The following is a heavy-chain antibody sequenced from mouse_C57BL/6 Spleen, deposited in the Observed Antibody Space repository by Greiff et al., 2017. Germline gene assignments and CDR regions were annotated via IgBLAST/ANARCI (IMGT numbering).Heavy chain of an antibody. CDR1: GFTFSDYY. CDR3: ARQYLEVYLYFDV. V-gene: IGHV5-12*01. J-gene: IGHJ1*03. Sequence: EVKLVESGGGLVQPGGSLKLSCAASGFTFSDYYMYWVRQTPEKRLEWVAYISNGGGSTYYPDTVKGRFTISRDNAKNSLYLQMSLLKSEDTAMYFCARQYLEVYLYFDVWGTGTTVTVSS. CDR2: ISNGGGST.